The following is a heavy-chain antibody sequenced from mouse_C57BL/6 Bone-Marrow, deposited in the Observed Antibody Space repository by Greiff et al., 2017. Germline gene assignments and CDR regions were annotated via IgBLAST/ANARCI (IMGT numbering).Heavy chain of an antibody. CDR2: ISNGGGST. V-gene: IGHV5-12*01. D-gene: IGHD2-3*01. J-gene: IGHJ4*01. Sequence: EVMLVESGGGLVQPGGSLKLSCAASGFTFSDYYMYWVRQTPEKRLEWVAYISNGGGSTYYPDTVKGRFTISRDNAKNTLYLQMSRLKSEDTAMYYCARRDGYYVEGDYAMDYWGQGTSVTVSS. CDR3: ARRDGYYVEGDYAMDY. CDR1: GFTFSDYY.